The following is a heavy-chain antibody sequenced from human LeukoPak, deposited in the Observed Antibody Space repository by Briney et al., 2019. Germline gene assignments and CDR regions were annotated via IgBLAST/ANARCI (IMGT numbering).Heavy chain of an antibody. CDR2: IDSGGSGI. CDR3: AAVGRAGHPGY. J-gene: IGHJ4*02. CDR1: GFRFSYYE. Sequence: PGGSLRLSCEASGFRFSYYEMSWVRQAPGKGLEWLSYIDSGGSGIHYAGSVNGRFTISRDNAKNSLYLQMNSLRVENTAVYYCAAVGRAGHPGYWGQGTLVTVSS. D-gene: IGHD2-2*01. V-gene: IGHV3-48*03.